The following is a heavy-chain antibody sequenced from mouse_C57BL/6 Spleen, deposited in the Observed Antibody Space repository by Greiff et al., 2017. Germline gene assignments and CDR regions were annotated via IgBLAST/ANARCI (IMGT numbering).Heavy chain of an antibody. V-gene: IGHV5-4*01. Sequence: EVQLVESGGGLVKPGGSLKLSCAASGFTFSSYAMSWVRQTPEKRLEWVATISDGGSYTYYPDNVKGRFTISRDNAKNNLYLQMSHLKSEDTAMYYCARDRDYYDYDGDFDVWGTGTTVTVSS. CDR3: ARDRDYYDYDGDFDV. D-gene: IGHD2-4*01. CDR1: GFTFSSYA. J-gene: IGHJ1*03. CDR2: ISDGGSYT.